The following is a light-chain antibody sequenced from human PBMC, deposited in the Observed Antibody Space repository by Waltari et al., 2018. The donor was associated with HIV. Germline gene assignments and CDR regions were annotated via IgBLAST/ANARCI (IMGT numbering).Light chain of an antibody. CDR3: SSYAGSGNLLL. Sequence: QSALTQPPAASGSPGQSVTISCTGTSNDIGPYNYVSWYQQHPDKAPRLLIYEVNKRPSGAPGRFSGSKSGNTASLTVSGLQAEDEADYYCSSYAGSGNLLLFGGGTKVTVL. CDR2: EVN. J-gene: IGLJ6*01. V-gene: IGLV2-8*01. CDR1: SNDIGPYNY.